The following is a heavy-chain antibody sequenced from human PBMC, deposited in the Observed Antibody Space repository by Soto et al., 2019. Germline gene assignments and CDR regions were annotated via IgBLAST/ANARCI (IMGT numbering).Heavy chain of an antibody. D-gene: IGHD3-22*01. CDR3: ARAVAISGGYSDY. CDR1: GGSISSGDYY. J-gene: IGHJ4*02. V-gene: IGHV4-30-4*01. CDR2: IYFNGIT. Sequence: QVQLQESGPGLVKPSQTLSLTCTVSGGSISSGDYYWTWIRQPPGKGLEWIGYIYFNGITYYNPSLNSRVTISVDTPKNQFSLGLSSVTAAATAVYYCARAVAISGGYSDYWAQGTLVTVSS.